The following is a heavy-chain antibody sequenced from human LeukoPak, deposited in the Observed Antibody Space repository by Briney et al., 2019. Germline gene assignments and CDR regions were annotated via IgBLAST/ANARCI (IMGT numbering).Heavy chain of an antibody. J-gene: IGHJ6*04. CDR3: AELGITMIGGV. V-gene: IGHV3-23*01. CDR2: ISGSGGIT. D-gene: IGHD3-10*02. CDR1: GFTFSSYA. Sequence: GGSLRLSCAASGFTFSSYAMSWVRQAPGKGLEWVSTISGSGGITYYADSVKGRFTISRDNSKNTLYLQMNSLRAEDTAVYYCAELGITMIGGVWGKGTTVTISS.